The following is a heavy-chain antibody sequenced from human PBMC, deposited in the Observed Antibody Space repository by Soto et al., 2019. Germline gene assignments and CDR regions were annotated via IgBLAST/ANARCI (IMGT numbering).Heavy chain of an antibody. CDR1: GGTFDNYA. J-gene: IGHJ6*02. Sequence: QVQLVQSGAEMKKPGSSVKVPCKASGGTFDNYAFSWVRQAPGQGLEWMGGIIPLFDTTNYAQKFQGRVTITADKSSSTAYMELSNLRSEDTAVYYCVREHYDDTGVYNQQYRGLVVWGQGTTVTVSS. CDR3: VREHYDDTGVYNQQYRGLVV. D-gene: IGHD3-22*01. V-gene: IGHV1-69*06. CDR2: IIPLFDTT.